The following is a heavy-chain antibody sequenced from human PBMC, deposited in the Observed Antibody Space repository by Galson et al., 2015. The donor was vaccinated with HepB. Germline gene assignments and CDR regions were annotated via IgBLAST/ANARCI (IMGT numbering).Heavy chain of an antibody. CDR1: GGTFSRYA. CDR2: IIPIFGTA. V-gene: IGHV1-69*13. D-gene: IGHD4-11*01. Sequence: SVKVSCKASGGTFSRYAISWVRQAPGQGLEWMGGIIPIFGTANYAQKFQGRVTITADESTSTAYMELSSLRSEDTAVYYCARDCDDYSNYYYGMDVWGQGTTVTVSS. CDR3: ARDCDDYSNYYYGMDV. J-gene: IGHJ6*02.